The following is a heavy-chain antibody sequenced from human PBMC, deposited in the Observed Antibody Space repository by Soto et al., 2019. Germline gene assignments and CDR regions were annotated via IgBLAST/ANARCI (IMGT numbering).Heavy chain of an antibody. CDR1: GGSISSSNW. D-gene: IGHD1-26*01. J-gene: IGHJ4*02. V-gene: IGHV4-4*02. CDR2: IYHSGST. CDR3: ARSSYSGSYYFDY. Sequence: SETLSLTCAVSGGSISSSNWWSWVRQPPGKGLEWIGEIYHSGSTNYNPSLKSRVTISVDKSKNQFSLKLSSVTAADTAVYYCARSSYSGSYYFDYWGQGTLVTVSS.